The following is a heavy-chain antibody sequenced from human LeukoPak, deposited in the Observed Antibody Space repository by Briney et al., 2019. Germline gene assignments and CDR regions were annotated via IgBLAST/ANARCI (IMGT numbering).Heavy chain of an antibody. Sequence: GGSLRLSCAVSGFTFSTYVMTWVRQAPGKGLEWVSALSGSGGSTFYADSVKGRFTISRDNSNNTLYLQMNSLRAEDTAVYYCAKGRTPDYWGQGTLVTVSS. D-gene: IGHD2-15*01. CDR2: LSGSGGST. CDR1: GFTFSTYV. V-gene: IGHV3-23*01. J-gene: IGHJ4*02. CDR3: AKGRTPDY.